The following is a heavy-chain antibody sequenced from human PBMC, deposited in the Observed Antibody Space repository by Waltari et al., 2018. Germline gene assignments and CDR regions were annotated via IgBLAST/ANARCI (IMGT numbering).Heavy chain of an antibody. Sequence: QVQLQQWGAGLLKPSETLSLTCAVYGGSFSGYYWSWIRQPPGKGLEWSGEINHSGSTNYNPSLKSRVTISVDTSKNQFSLKLSSVTAADTAVYYCARPTAAMAYWYFDLWGRGTLVTVSS. CDR1: GGSFSGYY. D-gene: IGHD5-18*01. CDR3: ARPTAAMAYWYFDL. V-gene: IGHV4-34*01. J-gene: IGHJ2*01. CDR2: INHSGST.